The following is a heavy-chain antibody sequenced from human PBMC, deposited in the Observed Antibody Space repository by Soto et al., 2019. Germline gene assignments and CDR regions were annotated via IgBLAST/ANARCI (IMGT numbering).Heavy chain of an antibody. CDR3: ARAIVVVTAQTTGYGMDV. Sequence: ASVKVSCKASGYTFTGYYMHWVRQAPGQGLEWMGWINPNSGGTNYAQKFQGWVTMTRDTSISTAYMELSRLRSDDTAVYYCARAIVVVTAQTTGYGMDVWGQGTTVTVSS. V-gene: IGHV1-2*04. CDR2: INPNSGGT. J-gene: IGHJ6*02. CDR1: GYTFTGYY. D-gene: IGHD2-21*02.